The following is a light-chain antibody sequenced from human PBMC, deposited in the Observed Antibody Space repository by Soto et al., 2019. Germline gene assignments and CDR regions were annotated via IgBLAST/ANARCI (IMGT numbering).Light chain of an antibody. CDR1: QTVSSN. CDR2: GAS. CDR3: QQYNNWPPWT. Sequence: EIVMTQSPATLSVSPGERATLSCRASQTVSSNLAWYQQKPGQPPRLLIYGASIRATGIPARFSGSGSGTNFTLPISSLQSEDFAVYYCQQYNNWPPWTFGQGTKVEIK. J-gene: IGKJ1*01. V-gene: IGKV3-15*01.